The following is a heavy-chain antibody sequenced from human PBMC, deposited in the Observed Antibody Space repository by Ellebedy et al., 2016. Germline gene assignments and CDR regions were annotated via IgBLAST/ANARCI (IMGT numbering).Heavy chain of an antibody. J-gene: IGHJ4*02. Sequence: GESLKISCAASGFTFSGSAMHWVRQASGKGLEWVGRIRSKANSYATAYAASVKGRFTISRDDSKNTAYLQMNSLKTEDTAVYYCTRHVNRIRDGYNHSVGYYFDYWGQGTLVTVSS. CDR1: GFTFSGSA. D-gene: IGHD5-24*01. CDR3: TRHVNRIRDGYNHSVGYYFDY. CDR2: IRSKANSYAT. V-gene: IGHV3-73*01.